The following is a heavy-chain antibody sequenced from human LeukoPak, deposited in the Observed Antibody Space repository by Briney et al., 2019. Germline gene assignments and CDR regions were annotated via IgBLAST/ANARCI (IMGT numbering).Heavy chain of an antibody. CDR3: ARAIVVVPAAMYPDY. J-gene: IGHJ4*02. D-gene: IGHD2-2*01. CDR2: ISSSSSTI. CDR1: GFTFSSYS. Sequence: GGSLRLSCAASGFTFSSYSMNWVRQAPGKGLEWVSYISSSSSTIYYADSVKGRFTISRDNGKNSPYLQMNSLRAEDTAVYYCARAIVVVPAAMYPDYWGQGTLVTVSS. V-gene: IGHV3-48*04.